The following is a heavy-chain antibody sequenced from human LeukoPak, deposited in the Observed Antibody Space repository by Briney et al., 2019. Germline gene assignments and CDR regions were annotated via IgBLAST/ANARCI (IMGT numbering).Heavy chain of an antibody. CDR2: IYWNDDK. CDR1: GFSLSTSGVG. D-gene: IGHD2-2*01. V-gene: IGHV2-5*01. CDR3: AHRRWGDIVVVPAATPYYFDY. J-gene: IGHJ4*02. Sequence: SGPTLVKPTQTLTLTCTFSGFSLSTSGVGVGWIRQPPGKALEWLALIYWNDDKRYSPSLKSRLTITKDTSKNQVVLTMTNMDPVDTATYYCAHRRWGDIVVVPAATPYYFDYWGQGTLVTVSS.